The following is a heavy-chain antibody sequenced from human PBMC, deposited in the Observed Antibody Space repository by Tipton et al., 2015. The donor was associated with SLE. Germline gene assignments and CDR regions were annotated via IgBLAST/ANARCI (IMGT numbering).Heavy chain of an antibody. CDR1: GFTFSNYG. V-gene: IGHV3-30*18. CDR3: AKGGHSFDY. Sequence: QLVQSGGGVVQPGRSLRLSCAASGFTFSNYGMHWVRQAPGKGLEWVAVIWYDGSNKYYADSVKGRFTISRDNSKNTLYLQMNSLRAEDTAVYYCAKGGHSFDYWGQGTLVTVSS. D-gene: IGHD3-16*01. CDR2: IWYDGSNK. J-gene: IGHJ4*02.